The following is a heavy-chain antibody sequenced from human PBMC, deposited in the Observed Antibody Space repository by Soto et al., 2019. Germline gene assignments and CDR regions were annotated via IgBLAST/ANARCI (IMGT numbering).Heavy chain of an antibody. D-gene: IGHD5-12*01. Sequence: EVQLLESGGGLVQPGGSLRLSCAASGFTFSSYAMSWVRQAPGKGLEWVSAISGSGGSTYYADSVKGRFTIARYNSKNTLYLQMNSLRAEDTAVYYCATYPHYGGYTDYWGQGTLVTVSS. J-gene: IGHJ4*02. CDR2: ISGSGGST. CDR3: ATYPHYGGYTDY. CDR1: GFTFSSYA. V-gene: IGHV3-23*01.